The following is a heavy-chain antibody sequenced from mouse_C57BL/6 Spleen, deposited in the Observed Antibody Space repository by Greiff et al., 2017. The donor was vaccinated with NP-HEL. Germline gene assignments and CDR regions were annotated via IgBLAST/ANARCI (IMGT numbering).Heavy chain of an antibody. J-gene: IGHJ4*01. CDR3: ARNPTVVATEAMDY. CDR1: GFALTSYG. Sequence: VQLVESGPGLVQPSQCLSITCTVSGFALTSYGVHWVRQSPGKGLEWLGVIWSGGSTDYNAAFIARLSISKDNSKDQVFFKMNSLQADDTAIYYCARNPTVVATEAMDYWGQGTSVTVSS. V-gene: IGHV2-2*01. CDR2: IWSGGST. D-gene: IGHD1-1*01.